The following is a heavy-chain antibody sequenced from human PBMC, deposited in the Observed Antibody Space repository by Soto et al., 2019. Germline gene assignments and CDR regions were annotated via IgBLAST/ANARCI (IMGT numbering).Heavy chain of an antibody. CDR1: GFTLSSYV. V-gene: IGHV3-30-3*01. CDR3: ARDRQQWLEPAGGALPF. CDR2: ISYAGNDN. J-gene: IGHJ3*01. D-gene: IGHD6-19*01. Sequence: QVHLVESGGGVVQPGRSLRLSCAASGFTLSSYVMHWVRQAPGKGLEWVARISYAGNDNYYADSVKGRFTIPRDNSKKTLYLQMTSLRADDTAVYYCARDRQQWLEPAGGALPFWGQGTMVIVSS.